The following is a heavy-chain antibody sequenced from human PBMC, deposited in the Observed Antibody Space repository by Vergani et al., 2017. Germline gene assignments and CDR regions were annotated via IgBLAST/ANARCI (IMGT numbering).Heavy chain of an antibody. CDR3: ARGASGDYVSSFDY. Sequence: QVQLVESGGGVVQPGRSLRLSCAAPGFTLSSYAMHWVRQAPGKGLEWVAVISYDGSNKYYADSVKGRFTISRDNSKNTLYLQMNSLRAEDTAVYYCARGASGDYVSSFDYWGQGTLVTVSS. D-gene: IGHD4-17*01. CDR1: GFTLSSYA. J-gene: IGHJ4*02. V-gene: IGHV3-30-3*01. CDR2: ISYDGSNK.